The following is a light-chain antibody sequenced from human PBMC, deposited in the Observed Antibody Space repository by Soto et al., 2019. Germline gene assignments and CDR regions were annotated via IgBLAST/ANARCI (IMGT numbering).Light chain of an antibody. CDR3: QQYNNWPFT. CDR2: GAS. V-gene: IGKV3-15*01. Sequence: EIVMTQSPATLSVSPGERATLSCRASQCFSSSLAWYQQKPGQAPRLLIYGASARATGIPARFSGSGSGTEFTLTISSLQSEDFAVYYCQQYNNWPFTFGGGTKVEI. J-gene: IGKJ4*01. CDR1: QCFSSS.